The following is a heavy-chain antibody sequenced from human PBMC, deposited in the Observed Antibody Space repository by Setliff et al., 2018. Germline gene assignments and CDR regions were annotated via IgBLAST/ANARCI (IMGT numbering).Heavy chain of an antibody. D-gene: IGHD6-13*01. CDR3: ARLGAAAGTRYYFDY. CDR1: GASITSGGFY. V-gene: IGHV4-61*09. Sequence: PSETLSLTCSVSGASITSGGFYWTWIRQPAGKGLEWIGHISPSGSTTYNPSVKSRVTISLDTSKNHFSLKLDSVTAADTAVYYCARLGAAAGTRYYFDYWGQGTLVTVSS. J-gene: IGHJ4*02. CDR2: ISPSGST.